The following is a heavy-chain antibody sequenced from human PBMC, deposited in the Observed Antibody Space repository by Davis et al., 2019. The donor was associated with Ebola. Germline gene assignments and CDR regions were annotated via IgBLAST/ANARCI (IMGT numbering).Heavy chain of an antibody. CDR3: AKGYFPVAVAGHFHY. CDR1: VITFSSYA. J-gene: IGHJ4*02. Sequence: GGSLRLSCTDSVITFSSYAMTWVRQAPGKGLEWVSAISGSGGSTYYADSVKGRFTISRDNSKNTVFLQMNSLRAEDTAVYFCAKGYFPVAVAGHFHYWGQGTLVTVSS. V-gene: IGHV3-23*01. D-gene: IGHD6-19*01. CDR2: ISGSGGST.